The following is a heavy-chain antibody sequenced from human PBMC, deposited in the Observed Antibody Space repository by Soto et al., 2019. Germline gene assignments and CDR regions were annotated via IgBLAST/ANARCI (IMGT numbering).Heavy chain of an antibody. CDR3: AXXVGSGXXXNEXGXXXXGDSTLXGRVVVRDSHMIDFPNPLQPLP. J-gene: IGHJ5*02. CDR1: GGTFSSYA. V-gene: IGHV1-69*06. D-gene: IGHD3-10*01. Sequence: SVKVSCKASGGTFSSYAISWVRQAPGQGLEWMGGIIPIFGTANYAQKFQGRVTITADKSTSTAYMELSSLRSEDTAVYYCAXXVGSGXXXNEXGXXXXGDSTLXGRVVVRDSHMIDFPNPLQPLPWG. CDR2: IIPIFGTA.